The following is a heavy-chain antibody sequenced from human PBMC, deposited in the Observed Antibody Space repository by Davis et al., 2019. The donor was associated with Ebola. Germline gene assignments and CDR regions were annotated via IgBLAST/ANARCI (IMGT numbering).Heavy chain of an antibody. CDR1: GFRFDAYS. CDR2: ISWNSGDI. Sequence: SLKISCAASGFRFDAYSMHWVRQVPGKGLEWVSSISWNSGDIAYADSVRGRFTISRDNANNSLSLHMHSLRHEDTALYFCAKDFCTSATCYRPFHNTLDVWGQGTTVTVSS. CDR3: AKDFCTSATCYRPFHNTLDV. V-gene: IGHV3-9*01. D-gene: IGHD2-2*01. J-gene: IGHJ6*02.